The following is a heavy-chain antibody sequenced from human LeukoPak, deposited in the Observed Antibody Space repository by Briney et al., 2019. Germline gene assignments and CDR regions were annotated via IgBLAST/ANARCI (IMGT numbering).Heavy chain of an antibody. CDR1: GFTFSTYA. J-gene: IGHJ4*02. CDR2: ISGSGGST. D-gene: IGHD6-19*01. Sequence: PGGSLRLSCAASGFTFSTYAMTWVRQAPGKGLEWVSAISGSGGSTYYADSVKGRFTISRDNSKNTLYLQMNSLRAEDTAVYYCAKDPSQQWLVLFDYWGQGTLVTVSS. V-gene: IGHV3-23*01. CDR3: AKDPSQQWLVLFDY.